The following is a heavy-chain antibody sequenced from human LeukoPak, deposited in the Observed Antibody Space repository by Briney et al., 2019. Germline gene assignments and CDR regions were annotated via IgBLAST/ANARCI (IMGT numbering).Heavy chain of an antibody. Sequence: ASVKVSCKASGCTFTNYGISWVRQAPGQGLEWMGWISAYNGNTNYAQKLQGRVTMTTDSSTNTAYMELRSLRSDDTAVYYCARTYYDILTGFYKGIDFWGQGTLVTVSS. J-gene: IGHJ4*02. CDR2: ISAYNGNT. CDR3: ARTYYDILTGFYKGIDF. D-gene: IGHD3-9*01. V-gene: IGHV1-18*01. CDR1: GCTFTNYG.